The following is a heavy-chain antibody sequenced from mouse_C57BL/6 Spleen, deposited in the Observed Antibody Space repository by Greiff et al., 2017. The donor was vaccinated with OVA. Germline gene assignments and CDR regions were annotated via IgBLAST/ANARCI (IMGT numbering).Heavy chain of an antibody. D-gene: IGHD1-1*01. CDR3: ARDGYYGSSSYAMDY. CDR1: GFTFSSYA. Sequence: DVMLVESGGGLVKPGGSLKLSCAASGFTFSSYAMSWVRQTPEKRLEWVATISDGGSYTYYPDNVKGRFTISRDNAKNNLYLQMSHLKSEDTAMYYCARDGYYGSSSYAMDYWGQGTSVTVSS. J-gene: IGHJ4*01. V-gene: IGHV5-4*01. CDR2: ISDGGSYT.